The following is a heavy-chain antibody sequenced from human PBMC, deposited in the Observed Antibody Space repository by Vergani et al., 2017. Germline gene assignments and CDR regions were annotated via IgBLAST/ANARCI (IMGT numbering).Heavy chain of an antibody. J-gene: IGHJ5*02. V-gene: IGHV5-51*01. CDR3: ARHRLAWELLSWFDP. D-gene: IGHD1-26*01. CDR1: GYSFTSYW. CDR2: IYPGDSDT. Sequence: EVQLVQSGAEVKKPGESLTISCKGSGYSFTSYWIGWVRQMPGKGLEWMGIIYPGDSDTRYSPSFQGQVTISADKSISTAYMQWSSLKASDTAMYYCARHRLAWELLSWFDPWGQGTLVTVSS.